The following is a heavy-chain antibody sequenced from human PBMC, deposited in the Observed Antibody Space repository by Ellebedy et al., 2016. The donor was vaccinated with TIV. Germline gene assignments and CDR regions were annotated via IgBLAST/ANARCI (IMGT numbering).Heavy chain of an antibody. CDR1: GYSFTTFT. J-gene: IGHJ4*02. V-gene: IGHV1-3*01. Sequence: AASVKVSCKASGYSFTTFTIHWVRQAPGQRPEWMGWINPDNGDTKHSQKFQARVTITRATFSSTAYMELSSLRSEDTAVYHCARARGGCSGDGCYSDFDFWGQGTLVTVSS. CDR3: ARARGGCSGDGCYSDFDF. CDR2: INPDNGDT. D-gene: IGHD2-15*01.